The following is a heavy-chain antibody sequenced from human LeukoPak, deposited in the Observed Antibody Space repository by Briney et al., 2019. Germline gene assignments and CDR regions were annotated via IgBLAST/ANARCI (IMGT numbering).Heavy chain of an antibody. V-gene: IGHV3-11*04. CDR3: ARDGDYVWGSYRYCDY. J-gene: IGHJ4*02. CDR2: ISSSGSNI. D-gene: IGHD3-16*02. CDR1: GFTFSDYY. Sequence: GGSLRLSCAASGFTFSDYYMSWIRQAPGKGLEWVSYISSSGSNIYYADSVKGRFTISRDNAKNSLYLQMNSLRAEDTSVYYCARDGDYVWGSYRYCDYWGQGTLVTVS.